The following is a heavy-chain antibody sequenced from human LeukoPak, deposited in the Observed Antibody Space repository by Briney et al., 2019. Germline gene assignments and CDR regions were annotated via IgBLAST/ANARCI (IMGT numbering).Heavy chain of an antibody. Sequence: SETLSLTCTVSGGSINSGDYYWSWIRQPPGKGLEWIGYIYYSGSTYYNPSLKSRVTISVDTSKNQFSLKLSSVTAADTAVYYCARGFRGVVVVPADYFDYWGQGTLVTVSS. CDR3: ARGFRGVVVVPADYFDY. V-gene: IGHV4-30-4*08. D-gene: IGHD2-2*01. J-gene: IGHJ4*02. CDR2: IYYSGST. CDR1: GGSINSGDYY.